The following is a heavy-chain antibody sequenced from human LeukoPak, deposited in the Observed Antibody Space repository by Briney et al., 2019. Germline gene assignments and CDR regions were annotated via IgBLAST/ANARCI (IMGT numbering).Heavy chain of an antibody. CDR3: ARAEQNYYYDSSGYYYY. V-gene: IGHV1-69*05. J-gene: IGHJ4*02. D-gene: IGHD3-22*01. CDR1: GGTFSSYA. CDR2: IIPIFGTA. Sequence: ASVKVSCKASGGTFSSYAISWVRQAPGQGLEWMGRIIPIFGTANYAQKSQGRVTITTDESTSTAYMELSSLRSEDTAVYYCARAEQNYYYDSSGYYYYWGQGTLVTVSS.